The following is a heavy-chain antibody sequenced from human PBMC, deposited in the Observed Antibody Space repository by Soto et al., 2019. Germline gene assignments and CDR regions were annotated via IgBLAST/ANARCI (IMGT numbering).Heavy chain of an antibody. Sequence: ASVKVSCKASGNSFTTYYMHWVRQAPGQGLEWMGIINPSGGRTTYAQKFQGRVTMTRDTSTSTFHMELSSLTSEDTAAYYCAGLYHYDSSGYYDYWGQGTLVTVS. D-gene: IGHD3-22*01. CDR2: INPSGGRT. V-gene: IGHV1-46*01. CDR1: GNSFTTYY. CDR3: AGLYHYDSSGYYDY. J-gene: IGHJ4*02.